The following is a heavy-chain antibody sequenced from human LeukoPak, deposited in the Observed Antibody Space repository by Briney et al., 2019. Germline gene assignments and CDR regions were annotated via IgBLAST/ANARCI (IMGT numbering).Heavy chain of an antibody. D-gene: IGHD3-10*01. CDR1: GYSISSGYY. Sequence: SETLTLTCAVSGYSISSGYYWGWRRQPPGKGLEWIGSIYHSGSTYYNPSLKSRVTISVDTSKNQFSLKLSSMTAADTAVYYCARYYGSGSYSLDYWGQGTLVTVSS. J-gene: IGHJ4*02. V-gene: IGHV4-38-2*01. CDR2: IYHSGST. CDR3: ARYYGSGSYSLDY.